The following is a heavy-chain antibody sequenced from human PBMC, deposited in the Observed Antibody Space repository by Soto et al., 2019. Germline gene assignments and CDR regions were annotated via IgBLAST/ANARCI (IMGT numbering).Heavy chain of an antibody. Sequence: EVQLVESGGGLVKPGGSVRLSCAASGFDFTNAWMSWVRQAPGKGLEWVGRTLSKIDGGATHYAAPVKDRFVMSRDDSKNTFDLQMNSLKTEDTAVYYCAAGTGHTDYDYWGQGTLVTVYS. CDR2: TLSKIDGGAT. V-gene: IGHV3-15*01. CDR1: GFDFTNAW. J-gene: IGHJ4*02. CDR3: AAGTGHTDYDY.